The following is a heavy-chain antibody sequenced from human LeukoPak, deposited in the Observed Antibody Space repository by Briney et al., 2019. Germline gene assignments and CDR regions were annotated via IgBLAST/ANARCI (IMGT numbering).Heavy chain of an antibody. Sequence: GGTLRLSCAASGFTFRSYWMSWVRQAPGKGLEWVANIKQGGSEKYYVDSVKGRFTISRDNTMNSLYLQLKSLRAEDTAVYYCARDNLWSGYYVYWGQGTLVTVSS. CDR3: ARDNLWSGYYVY. J-gene: IGHJ4*02. D-gene: IGHD3-3*01. CDR1: GFTFRSYW. V-gene: IGHV3-7*01. CDR2: IKQGGSEK.